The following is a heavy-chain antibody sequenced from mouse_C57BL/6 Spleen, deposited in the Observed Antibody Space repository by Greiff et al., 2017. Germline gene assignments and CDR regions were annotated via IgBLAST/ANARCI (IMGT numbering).Heavy chain of an antibody. D-gene: IGHD1-1*01. CDR2: IHPNSGST. CDR3: ASSYYGSSRYWYFDV. Sequence: QVQLQQPGAELVKPGASVKLSCKASGYTFTSYWMHWVKQRPGQGLEWIGMIHPNSGSTYYNEKFKSKATLTVDKSSSTAYMQLSSLTSEDSAVYYCASSYYGSSRYWYFDVWGTGTTVTVSS. J-gene: IGHJ1*03. CDR1: GYTFTSYW. V-gene: IGHV1-64*01.